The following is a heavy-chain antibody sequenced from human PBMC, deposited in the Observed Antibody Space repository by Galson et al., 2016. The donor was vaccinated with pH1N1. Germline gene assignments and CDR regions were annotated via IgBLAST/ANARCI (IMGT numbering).Heavy chain of an antibody. J-gene: IGHJ4*02. CDR3: ASLVRGSYPDPLYYFDF. CDR2: IHYSGFT. CDR1: GGSLSSRNFY. D-gene: IGHD1-26*01. Sequence: SETLSLTCTVSGGSLSSRNFYGGWIRQPPGKGLEWIGNIHYSGFTHYNSSLQSRVTTSVDTSENQFSLRLSSVTAADTAVYYCASLVRGSYPDPLYYFDFWGLGTLVTVSS. V-gene: IGHV4-39*01.